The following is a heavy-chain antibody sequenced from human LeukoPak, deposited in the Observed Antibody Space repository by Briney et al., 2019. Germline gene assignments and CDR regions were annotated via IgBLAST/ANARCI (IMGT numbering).Heavy chain of an antibody. D-gene: IGHD2-2*01. J-gene: IGHJ4*02. CDR3: AKSFHCSSTSCPIGDY. Sequence: ASVTVSCKASGYTFTSYGISWVRQAPGQGLEWMGWISAYNGNTNYAQKLQGRVTMTTDTSTSTAYMELRSLRSDDTAVYYCAKSFHCSSTSCPIGDYWGQGTLVTVSS. V-gene: IGHV1-18*01. CDR1: GYTFTSYG. CDR2: ISAYNGNT.